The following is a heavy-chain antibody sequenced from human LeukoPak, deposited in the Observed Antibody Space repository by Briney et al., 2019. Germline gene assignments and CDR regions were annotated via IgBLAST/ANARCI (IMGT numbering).Heavy chain of an antibody. V-gene: IGHV1-24*01. J-gene: IGHJ4*02. Sequence: ASVKVSCKVSGYTLTELSMHWVRQAPGKGLEWMGGFDPEDGETIYAQKFQGRVTMTEDTSTDTAYMELSSLRSEDTAVYYCATGQGGWKLPDYFDYWGQGTLVTVSS. CDR3: ATGQGGWKLPDYFDY. D-gene: IGHD1-26*01. CDR2: FDPEDGET. CDR1: GYTLTELS.